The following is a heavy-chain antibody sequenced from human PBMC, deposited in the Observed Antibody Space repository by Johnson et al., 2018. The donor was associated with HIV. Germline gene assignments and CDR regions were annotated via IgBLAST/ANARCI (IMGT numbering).Heavy chain of an antibody. J-gene: IGHJ3*02. CDR1: GFTFSDSY. D-gene: IGHD1-26*01. CDR3: AREVRVGATGAWVIAFDI. Sequence: VQLVESRGGLVKPGGSLRLSCAASGFTFSDSYMSWIRQAPGKGLEWVSYISSSGSTIYYADSVQGRFTSSRDNAKNSLDLQMNSLRAEDTALYFGAREVRVGATGAWVIAFDIWGQGTMVTVSS. V-gene: IGHV3-11*01. CDR2: ISSSGSTI.